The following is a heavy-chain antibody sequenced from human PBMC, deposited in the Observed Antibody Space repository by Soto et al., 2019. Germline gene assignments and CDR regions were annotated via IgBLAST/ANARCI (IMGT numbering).Heavy chain of an antibody. CDR2: ISGSGGST. Sequence: EVQLLESGGGLVQPGGSLRVSCAASGFTFSSYAMSWVRQAPGKGLEWVSSISGSGGSTYYADSVKGRFAVSRDNSKNTLYRQMNTLRAEDTAIYYCAKDIVTVPAAMDGFDIWGQGTMVTVSS. CDR1: GFTFSSYA. D-gene: IGHD2-2*01. J-gene: IGHJ3*02. CDR3: AKDIVTVPAAMDGFDI. V-gene: IGHV3-23*01.